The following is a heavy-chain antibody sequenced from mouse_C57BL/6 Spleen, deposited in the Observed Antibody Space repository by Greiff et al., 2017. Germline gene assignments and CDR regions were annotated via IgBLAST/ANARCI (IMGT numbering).Heavy chain of an antibody. CDR1: GSTFTDHI. CDR2: LYPVRGET. Sequence: QVQLQQSGAALASPGASVTLSCKASGSTFTDHIMHWVKKRPGQGLEWIGRLYPVRGETNSNHKFMGKAPFSVDRSSSTVYMVLNSLTSEDPAVYYCARDYDWAMDDWGQGTSVTVAS. CDR3: ARDYDWAMDD. V-gene: IGHV1-11*01. J-gene: IGHJ4*01. D-gene: IGHD2-4*01.